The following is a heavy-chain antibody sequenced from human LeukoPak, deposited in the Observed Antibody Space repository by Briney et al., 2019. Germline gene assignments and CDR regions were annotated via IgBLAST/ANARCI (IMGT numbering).Heavy chain of an antibody. V-gene: IGHV4-30-2*01. CDR3: AREDSSSWYNWFDP. CDR1: GGSISSGGYS. J-gene: IGHJ5*02. D-gene: IGHD6-13*01. Sequence: SETLSLTCAVSGGSISSGGYSWSWIRQPPGKGLEWIGYIYHSGSTYYNPSLKSRVTISVDRSKNQFSLKLSSVTAADTAVYYCAREDSSSWYNWFDPWGRGTLVTVSS. CDR2: IYHSGST.